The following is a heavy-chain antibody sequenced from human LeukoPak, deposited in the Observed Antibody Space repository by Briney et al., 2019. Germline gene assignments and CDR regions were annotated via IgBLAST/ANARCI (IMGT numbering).Heavy chain of an antibody. CDR1: GGSFSGYY. V-gene: IGHV4-34*01. Sequence: SETLSLTCAVYGGSFSGYYWRWIRQPPGKGLEWIGEINHSGSTNYNPSLKSRVTISVDTSKNQFSLKLSSVTAADTAVYYCAREVIAVAIRGVDYWGQGTLVTVSS. J-gene: IGHJ4*02. CDR3: AREVIAVAIRGVDY. CDR2: INHSGST. D-gene: IGHD6-19*01.